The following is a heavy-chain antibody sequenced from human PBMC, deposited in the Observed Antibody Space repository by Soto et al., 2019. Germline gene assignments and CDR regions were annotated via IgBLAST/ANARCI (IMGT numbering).Heavy chain of an antibody. CDR2: IKSKTDGGTT. CDR3: TTEGMAVAGNDAFDI. V-gene: IGHV3-15*01. D-gene: IGHD6-19*01. CDR1: GFTFRNAW. Sequence: GGSLRLSCAASGFTFRNAWMSWVRQAPGKGLEWVGRIKSKTDGGTTDYAAPVKGRFTISRDDSKNTLYLQMTSLKTEDTAVYYCTTEGMAVAGNDAFDILGQGTMVTVSS. J-gene: IGHJ3*02.